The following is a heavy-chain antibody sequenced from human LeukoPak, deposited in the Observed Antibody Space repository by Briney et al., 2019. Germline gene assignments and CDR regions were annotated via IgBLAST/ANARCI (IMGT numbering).Heavy chain of an antibody. J-gene: IGHJ6*03. D-gene: IGHD3-3*01. CDR1: GYSISSGYY. Sequence: PSETLSLTCTVSGYSISSGYYWGWIRQPPGKGLEWIGSIYHSGSTYYNPSLKSRVTISVDTSKNQFSLKLSSVTAADTAVYYCARDRLLEDRDYYYYYYMDVWGKGTTVTVSS. V-gene: IGHV4-38-2*02. CDR2: IYHSGST. CDR3: ARDRLLEDRDYYYYYYMDV.